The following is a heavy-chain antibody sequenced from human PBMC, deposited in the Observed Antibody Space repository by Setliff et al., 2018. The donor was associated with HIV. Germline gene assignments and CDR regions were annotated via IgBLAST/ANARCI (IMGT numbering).Heavy chain of an antibody. Sequence: SETLSLTCIVSGAGISGYSWSWIRQSPGRGLEWIGFIFSSGSTKYNPSLQSRVTMSIDTSKNQFSLKLTSVTAADTAVYYCARRIDNSGSFPDKNWFDTWGQGSLVTVSS. V-gene: IGHV4-4*09. J-gene: IGHJ5*02. CDR3: ARRIDNSGSFPDKNWFDT. D-gene: IGHD3-10*01. CDR2: IFSSGST. CDR1: GAGISGYS.